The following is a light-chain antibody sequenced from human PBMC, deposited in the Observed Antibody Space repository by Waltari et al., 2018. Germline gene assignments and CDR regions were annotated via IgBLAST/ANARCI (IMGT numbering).Light chain of an antibody. CDR1: QSISSF. CDR2: DAS. J-gene: IGKJ2*01. V-gene: IGKV3-11*01. CDR3: QQRSDWPSIT. Sequence: EIVLTQSPVTLSLSPGGRATLSCRASQSISSFLAWYPLKPGQAPRLLIDDASNRATGIPARFTCSGSGTDFTLTITGLGPDDSGVYYCQQRSDWPSITFGQGTKREIK.